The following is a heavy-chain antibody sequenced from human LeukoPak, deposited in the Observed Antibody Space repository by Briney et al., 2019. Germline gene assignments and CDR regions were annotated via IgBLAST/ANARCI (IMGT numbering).Heavy chain of an antibody. Sequence: SVKVSCKVSGYTLTELSMHWVRQAPGQGLEWMGGVIPIFGAANYAQKFQGRVTITADKSTSTAYMELSSLRSEDTAVYYCARVFWDYYGSGSYSERDAFDIWGQGTMVTVSS. CDR3: ARVFWDYYGSGSYSERDAFDI. J-gene: IGHJ3*02. CDR2: VIPIFGAA. V-gene: IGHV1-69*06. CDR1: GYTLTELS. D-gene: IGHD3-10*01.